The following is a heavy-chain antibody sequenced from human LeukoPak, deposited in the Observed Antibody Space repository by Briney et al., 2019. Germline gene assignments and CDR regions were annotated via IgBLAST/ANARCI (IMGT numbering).Heavy chain of an antibody. V-gene: IGHV3-30*04. Sequence: GGTLRLTCAASGFTFSSYSWHWVRQAPGKGLEWVAVISYDGSNKYYADSVKGRFTISRDNSKNTLYLKMNSLRAEDTAVYYCARVRLKIWGISCGMDVWGQGTTLTASS. D-gene: IGHD7-27*01. J-gene: IGHJ6*01. CDR1: GFTFSSYS. CDR2: ISYDGSNK. CDR3: ARVRLKIWGISCGMDV.